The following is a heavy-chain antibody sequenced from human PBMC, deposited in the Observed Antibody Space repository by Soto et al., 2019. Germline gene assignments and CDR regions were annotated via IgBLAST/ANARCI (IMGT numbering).Heavy chain of an antibody. CDR3: ARTMVGARAGYFDY. Sequence: QVQLQESGPGLVKPSETLSLTCTVSGGSVSSGSYYWSWIRQPPGKGLEWIGYIYYSGSTNYNPSLKSRVTISVDTSKNQLSLKLSSVTAADTAVYYCARTMVGARAGYFDYWGRGTLVTVSS. CDR2: IYYSGST. CDR1: GGSVSSGSYY. J-gene: IGHJ4*02. V-gene: IGHV4-61*01. D-gene: IGHD1-26*01.